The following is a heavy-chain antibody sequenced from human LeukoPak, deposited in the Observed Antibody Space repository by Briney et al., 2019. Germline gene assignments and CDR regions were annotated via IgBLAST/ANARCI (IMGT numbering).Heavy chain of an antibody. Sequence: GESLKISCKGSGYSFTSYWIGWVRQMPGKGLECMGIIYPGDSDTRFSPSFQGRVTISADKSISTAYLQWSSLQASGTAMYSCARGEAVVTPGIDYWGRGTLVTVSS. D-gene: IGHD4-23*01. V-gene: IGHV5-51*01. CDR3: ARGEAVVTPGIDY. CDR1: GYSFTSYW. CDR2: IYPGDSDT. J-gene: IGHJ4*02.